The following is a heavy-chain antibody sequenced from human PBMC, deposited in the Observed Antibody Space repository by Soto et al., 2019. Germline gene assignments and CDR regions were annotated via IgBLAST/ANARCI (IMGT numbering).Heavy chain of an antibody. CDR2: IIPILGIA. J-gene: IGHJ6*02. CDR3: ARDGTYRYYYYGMDV. CDR1: GGTFSSYT. V-gene: IGHV1-69*08. Sequence: QVQLVQSGAEVKKPGSSVKVSCKASGGTFSSYTISWVRQAPGQGLEWMGRIIPILGIANYAQKFQGRVTITADKSTSTAYMELSSLRSEDTAVYYCARDGTYRYYYYGMDVWGQGTTVTVSS. D-gene: IGHD3-16*02.